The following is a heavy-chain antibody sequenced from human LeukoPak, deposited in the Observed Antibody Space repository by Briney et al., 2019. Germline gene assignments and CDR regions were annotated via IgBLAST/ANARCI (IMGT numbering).Heavy chain of an antibody. CDR2: ISSSSSYT. V-gene: IGHV3-11*06. CDR1: GFTFSDYY. D-gene: IGHD6-13*01. Sequence: GGSLRLSCAGSGFTFSDYYMNWIRQAPGKGLEWVSYISSSSSYTNYADSVKGRFTISRDNAKNSLYLQMNSLRAVDTAVYYCARYLTAATGTDYWGQGTLVTVSS. CDR3: ARYLTAATGTDY. J-gene: IGHJ4*02.